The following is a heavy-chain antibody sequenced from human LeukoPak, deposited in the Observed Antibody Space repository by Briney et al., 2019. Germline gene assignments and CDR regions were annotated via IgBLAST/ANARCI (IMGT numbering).Heavy chain of an antibody. V-gene: IGHV1-18*01. D-gene: IGHD3-3*01. CDR2: ISAYNGNT. Sequence: GASVKVSCKASGYTFTSYGISWVRQAPGQGLEWRGWISAYNGNTNYAQKLQGRVTMTTDTSTSTATMELRSLRSDDTAVYYCARVLRGGLRFLESHPWYFDLWGRGTLVTVSS. CDR3: ARVLRGGLRFLESHPWYFDL. CDR1: GYTFTSYG. J-gene: IGHJ2*01.